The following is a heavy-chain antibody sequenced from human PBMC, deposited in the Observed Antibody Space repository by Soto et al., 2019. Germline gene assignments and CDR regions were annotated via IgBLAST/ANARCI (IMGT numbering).Heavy chain of an antibody. CDR1: GFTFSSYA. Sequence: PGGSLRLSCAASGFTFSSYAMSWVRQAPGKGLEWVSAISGSGGSTYYADSVKGRFTISRDNSKNTLYLQMNSLRAEDTAVYYCAKGIARELVAATHYYYGMDVWGRGTTVTVSS. D-gene: IGHD2-15*01. J-gene: IGHJ6*02. CDR3: AKGIARELVAATHYYYGMDV. CDR2: ISGSGGST. V-gene: IGHV3-23*01.